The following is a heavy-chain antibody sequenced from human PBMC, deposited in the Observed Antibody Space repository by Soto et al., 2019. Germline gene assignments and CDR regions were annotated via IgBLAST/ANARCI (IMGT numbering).Heavy chain of an antibody. V-gene: IGHV1-18*01. CDR2: FSDNDDNV. Sequence: QAQLVQSGPEMKKPGASVKVSCKASGYTFTQYGISWVRQAPGQGLEWIGWFSDNDDNVKYKQRVQGRVTMTTDISANTAYMELRSLRSDNTAVYYCARDYRAVVPIPDDMDVWGKGATGSVSS. CDR1: GYTFTQYG. J-gene: IGHJ6*03. D-gene: IGHD5-18*01. CDR3: ARDYRAVVPIPDDMDV.